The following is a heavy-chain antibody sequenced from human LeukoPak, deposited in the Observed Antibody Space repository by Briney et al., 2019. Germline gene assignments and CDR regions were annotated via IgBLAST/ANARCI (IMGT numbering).Heavy chain of an antibody. CDR2: IKSDGSYT. Sequence: GWSLRISCAASGFTFSGYWMHWVRQAQGKGLVWVSRIKSDGSYTAYADSVKGRFTISRDNAKNTLYLQMNSLRAEDTAVYYCARDVRVGYHDYWGQGTLVTVSS. V-gene: IGHV3-74*01. D-gene: IGHD5-18*01. J-gene: IGHJ4*02. CDR1: GFTFSGYW. CDR3: ARDVRVGYHDY.